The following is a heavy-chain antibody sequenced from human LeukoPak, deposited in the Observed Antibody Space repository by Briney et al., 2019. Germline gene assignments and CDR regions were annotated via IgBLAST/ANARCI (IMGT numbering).Heavy chain of an antibody. J-gene: IGHJ1*01. CDR2: INPNSGGT. Sequence: ASVKVSCKASGYTFTGYYMHWVRQAPGQGLEWMGWINPNSGGTNYAQKFQGTVTMTRDTSISTAYMELSRLRSDDTAVYYCAREVRYYYDSSGYSKYFQHWGQGTLVTVSS. V-gene: IGHV1-2*02. CDR3: AREVRYYYDSSGYSKYFQH. CDR1: GYTFTGYY. D-gene: IGHD3-22*01.